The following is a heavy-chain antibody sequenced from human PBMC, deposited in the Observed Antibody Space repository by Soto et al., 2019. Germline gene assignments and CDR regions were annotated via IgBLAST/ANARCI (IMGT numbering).Heavy chain of an antibody. CDR2: ISSSSSYI. J-gene: IGHJ3*02. V-gene: IGHV3-21*01. CDR3: ARDNMVRALGAFDI. D-gene: IGHD3-10*01. Sequence: PGGSLRLSCAASGCTFSSYSMNWVRQAPGKGLEWVSSISSSSSYIYYADSVKGRFTISRDNAKNSLYLQMNSLRAEDTAVYYCARDNMVRALGAFDIWGQGTMVTVSS. CDR1: GCTFSSYS.